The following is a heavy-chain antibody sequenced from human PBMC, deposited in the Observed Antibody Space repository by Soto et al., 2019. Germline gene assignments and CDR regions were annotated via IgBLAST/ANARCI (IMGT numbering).Heavy chain of an antibody. CDR1: GGSISSGGYY. V-gene: IGHV4-31*01. CDR2: IYYSGST. D-gene: IGHD2-15*01. J-gene: IGHJ4*02. Sequence: QVQLQESGPGLVKPSQTLSLTCTVSGGSISSGGYYWSWFRQHPGKGLEWIGYIYYSGSTYYNPSLKSLVTRSVDTSKNQFSMTLSAVTAADTAVYYCARALVGYCSGGSCYTSRPFDSWGQGTLVTVSS. CDR3: ARALVGYCSGGSCYTSRPFDS.